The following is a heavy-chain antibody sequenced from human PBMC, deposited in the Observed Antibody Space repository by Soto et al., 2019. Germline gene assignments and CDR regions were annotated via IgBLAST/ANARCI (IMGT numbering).Heavy chain of an antibody. CDR3: AKGVRGVPNWFDP. V-gene: IGHV4-31*03. D-gene: IGHD3-10*01. CDR1: GGSISNSATH. J-gene: IGHJ5*02. CDR2: IYYSGGT. Sequence: QVQLQESGPGLVRPSQTLSLSCTVSGGSISNSATHWSWLRQHPGEGLEWIGYIYYSGGTYYSPSLKGRVTMSIDASKNQFSLKLSSVTAADTAVYYCAKGVRGVPNWFDPWGQGTLVTVSS.